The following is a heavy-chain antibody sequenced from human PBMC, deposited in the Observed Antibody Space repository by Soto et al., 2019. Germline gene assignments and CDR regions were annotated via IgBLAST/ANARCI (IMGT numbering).Heavy chain of an antibody. CDR2: ISYDGSNK. Sequence: QVQLVESGGGVVQPGRSLRLSCAASGFTFSSYGMHWVRQAPGKGLEWVDVISYDGSNKYYAYSVKGRVTISSDNNRNTRYLKMISVRAEDTAVSYCAKDFLFTAAGEYYGMEVWGQRTPVTFSS. J-gene: IGHJ6*02. V-gene: IGHV3-30*18. CDR3: AKDFLFTAAGEYYGMEV. CDR1: GFTFSSYG. D-gene: IGHD6-13*01.